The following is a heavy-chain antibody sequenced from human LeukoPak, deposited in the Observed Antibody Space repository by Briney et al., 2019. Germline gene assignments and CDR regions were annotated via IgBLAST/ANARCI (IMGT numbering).Heavy chain of an antibody. V-gene: IGHV4-30-2*01. J-gene: IGHJ5*02. Sequence: SQTLSLTCAVSGGSISSCGYSWSWIRQPPGKGLEWIGCIYHSGSTYYNPSLKSRVTISVDRSKNQFSLKLSSVTAADTAVYYCARGGGWDIVVVPHWFDPWGQGTLVTVSS. D-gene: IGHD2-2*01. CDR2: IYHSGST. CDR1: GGSISSCGYS. CDR3: ARGGGWDIVVVPHWFDP.